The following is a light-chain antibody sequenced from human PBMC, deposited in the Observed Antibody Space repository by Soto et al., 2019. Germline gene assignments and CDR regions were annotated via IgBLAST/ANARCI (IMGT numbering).Light chain of an antibody. V-gene: IGKV1-9*01. J-gene: IGKJ4*01. CDR3: QQLSRYPLT. CDR2: SAS. CDR1: QSISIY. Sequence: DIQMTQSPSSLSASVGDRVTITCRASQSISIYLNWYQLKPGKAPNLLIYSASTLQSGVPSRFSGSGSETEFSLTIRALQPEDFATYYCQQLSRYPLTFGGGTKVDIK.